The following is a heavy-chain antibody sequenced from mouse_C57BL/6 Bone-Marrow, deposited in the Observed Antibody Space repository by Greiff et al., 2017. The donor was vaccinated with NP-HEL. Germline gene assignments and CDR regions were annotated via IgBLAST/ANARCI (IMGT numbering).Heavy chain of an antibody. J-gene: IGHJ1*03. CDR3: AGDYDGYWYFDV. CDR2: ITHSGET. V-gene: IGHV12-3*01. D-gene: IGHD2-3*01. CDR1: GFPITSGYY. Sequence: VQVVESGPGLVKPSQSLFLTCSITGFPITSGYYWIWIRQSPGKPLEWMGYITHSGETFYNPSLPSPISITRETSKNQFFLQLNSVTTEDTAMYYCAGDYDGYWYFDVWGTGTTVTVSS.